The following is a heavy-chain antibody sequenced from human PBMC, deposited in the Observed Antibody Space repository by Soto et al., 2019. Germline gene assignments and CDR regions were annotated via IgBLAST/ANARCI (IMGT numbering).Heavy chain of an antibody. Sequence: GGSLRLSCAASGFTFSSYEMHWVRQATGKGLEWVSVSGTAGDTYYPGSVKGRYTISRENAKNSLYLQMNSLRAGDTAVYYCSRASRFGEFDYWGQGTLVTVSS. CDR2: SGTAGDT. CDR1: GFTFSSYE. CDR3: SRASRFGEFDY. V-gene: IGHV3-13*01. J-gene: IGHJ4*02. D-gene: IGHD3-10*02.